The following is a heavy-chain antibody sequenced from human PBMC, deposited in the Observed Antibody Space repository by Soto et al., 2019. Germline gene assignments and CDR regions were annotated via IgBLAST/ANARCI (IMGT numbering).Heavy chain of an antibody. D-gene: IGHD3-10*01. CDR2: IIPICGTA. Sequence: QVQLVQSGAEVKKPGSSVKVSCKASGGTFSSYAISWVRQAPGHGLEWMGGIIPICGTANYAQKFQGRVTITADECTSTAYMELGSLRSEDAAVYYFARPRGRYCDAFDIWGQGTMVTVSS. V-gene: IGHV1-69*01. CDR1: GGTFSSYA. CDR3: ARPRGRYCDAFDI. J-gene: IGHJ3*02.